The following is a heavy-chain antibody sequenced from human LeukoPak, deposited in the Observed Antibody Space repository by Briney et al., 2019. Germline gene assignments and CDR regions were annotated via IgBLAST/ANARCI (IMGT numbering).Heavy chain of an antibody. CDR2: INPNSGGT. D-gene: IGHD1-26*01. Sequence: ASVKVSCKASGYTFTGYYMHWVRQAPGQGLEWMGWINPNSGGTNYAQKFQGRVTMTGDTSISTAYMELSRLRSDDTAVYYCARGGRVEWELLLFYFDYWGQGTLVTVSS. CDR1: GYTFTGYY. CDR3: ARGGRVEWELLLFYFDY. V-gene: IGHV1-2*02. J-gene: IGHJ4*02.